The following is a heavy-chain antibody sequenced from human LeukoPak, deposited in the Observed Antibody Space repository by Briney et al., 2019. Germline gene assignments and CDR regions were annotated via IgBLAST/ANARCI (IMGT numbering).Heavy chain of an antibody. Sequence: PSETLSLTCTVSGGSISSYYWSWIRQPPGKGLEWIGYIYYSGSTNYNPSLKSRVTISVDTSKNQFSLKLSSVTAADTAAYYCARDFEGFDIWGQGTMVTVSS. CDR1: GGSISSYY. J-gene: IGHJ3*02. CDR3: ARDFEGFDI. V-gene: IGHV4-59*01. CDR2: IYYSGST.